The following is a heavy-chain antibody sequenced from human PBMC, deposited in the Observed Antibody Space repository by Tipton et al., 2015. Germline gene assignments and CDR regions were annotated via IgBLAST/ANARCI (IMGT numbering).Heavy chain of an antibody. CDR1: GGSISSSSYY. D-gene: IGHD3-16*02. J-gene: IGHJ5*01. V-gene: IGHV4-39*02. Sequence: TLSLTCTVSGGSISSSSYYWDWIRQPPGKGLEWIGSIYYSGSTYYNPSLKSRLTTSIDTSKNQFSLNLTSVTAADTAMYYCARGGGDDYIWGSSRFDSWGQGILVTVSS. CDR2: IYYSGST. CDR3: ARGGGDDYIWGSSRFDS.